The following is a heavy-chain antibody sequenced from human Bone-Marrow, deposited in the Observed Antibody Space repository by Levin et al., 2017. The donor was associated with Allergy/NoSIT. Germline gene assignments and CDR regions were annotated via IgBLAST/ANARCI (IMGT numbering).Heavy chain of an antibody. CDR2: VSGSGYTT. V-gene: IGHV3-23*01. Sequence: LSLTCAASGFPLSNYVMSWVRQAPGKGLYWVSSVSGSGYTTYYADSVKGQFTISRDNSKNTLHLQLNSLTAEDTAVYFCAKHGGSRYCSGGSCYRAPVDYWGQGALVTVSS. CDR1: GFPLSNYV. J-gene: IGHJ4*02. CDR3: AKHGGSRYCSGGSCYRAPVDY. D-gene: IGHD2-15*01.